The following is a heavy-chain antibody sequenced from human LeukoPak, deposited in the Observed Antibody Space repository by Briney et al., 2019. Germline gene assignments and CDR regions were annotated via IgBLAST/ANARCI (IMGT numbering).Heavy chain of an antibody. CDR3: ARLSGYCSSTSCTHFDY. Sequence: GESLKISCKGSGYSFTSYWIVWVRPMPGKGLEWMGIIYPGDSDTRYSPSFQGQVTISADKSISTAYLQWSSLKASDTAMYYCARLSGYCSSTSCTHFDYWGQGTLVTVSS. CDR1: GYSFTSYW. J-gene: IGHJ4*02. V-gene: IGHV5-51*01. D-gene: IGHD2-2*01. CDR2: IYPGDSDT.